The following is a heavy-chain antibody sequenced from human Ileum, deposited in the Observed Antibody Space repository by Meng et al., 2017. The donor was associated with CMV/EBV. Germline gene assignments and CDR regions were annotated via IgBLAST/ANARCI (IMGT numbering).Heavy chain of an antibody. CDR3: ARDVGTGDC. CDR1: GFTFSNYW. CDR2: INEDSSEK. V-gene: IGHV3-7*01. D-gene: IGHD7-27*01. J-gene: IGHJ4*03. Sequence: GESLKISCAASGFTFSNYWRSWVRQAPGKGLEWVANINEDSSEKFYGDSVKGRFTISRDNVKNSLYLQMNSLGAEDTAVYDCARDVGTGDCWGQGTLVTVSS.